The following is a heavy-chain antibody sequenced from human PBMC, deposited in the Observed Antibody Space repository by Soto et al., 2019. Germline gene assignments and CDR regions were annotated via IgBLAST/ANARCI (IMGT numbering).Heavy chain of an antibody. D-gene: IGHD2-2*01. J-gene: IGHJ3*02. V-gene: IGHV4-34*01. CDR2: IKHSGSP. CDR1: GGSLSGYY. CDR3: ATYQGTCSRTNCYGAFDI. Sequence: SETLSLTCAVYGGSLSGYYCSWIRQPPGKGLEWIGEIKHSGSPTYNPSLKSRVTISVDTSKNQFSLKLGSVTAADTAVYYCATYQGTCSRTNCYGAFDIWGQRTMVTVSS.